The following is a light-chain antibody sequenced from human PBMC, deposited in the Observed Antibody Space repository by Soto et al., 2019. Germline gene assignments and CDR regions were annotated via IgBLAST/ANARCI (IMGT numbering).Light chain of an antibody. CDR3: QQYGSSPIT. CDR2: GAS. CDR1: QSLGSTY. V-gene: IGKV3-20*01. Sequence: EIVLTQSPGTLSLSPGEGATLSCRASQSLGSTYLAWYQQKPGQAPRLLIYGASNRATGIPDRFSGSVSGTDFTFTISRLEPEDFAVYYCQQYGSSPITFGQGTRLEIK. J-gene: IGKJ5*01.